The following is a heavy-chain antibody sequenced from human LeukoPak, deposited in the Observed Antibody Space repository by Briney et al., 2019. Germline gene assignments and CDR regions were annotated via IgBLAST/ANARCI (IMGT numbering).Heavy chain of an antibody. CDR3: ARLYYYDSSGLDY. Sequence: PSQTLSLTCTVSGGSISSGSYYWSWIRQPAGKGLEWIGRIYTSGSTNYNPSLKSRVTISVDTSKNQFSLKLSSVTAADTAVYYCARLYYYDSSGLDYWGQGTLVTVSS. CDR1: GGSISSGSYY. J-gene: IGHJ4*02. CDR2: IYTSGST. V-gene: IGHV4-61*02. D-gene: IGHD3-22*01.